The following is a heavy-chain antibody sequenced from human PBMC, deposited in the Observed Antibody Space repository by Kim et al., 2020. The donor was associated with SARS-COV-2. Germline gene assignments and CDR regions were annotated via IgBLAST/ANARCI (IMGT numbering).Heavy chain of an antibody. Sequence: SETLSLTCAVYGGSFSGYYWSWIRQPPGKGLEWIGEINHSGSTNYNPSLKSRVTISVDTSKNQFSLKLSSVTAADTAVYYCARGYGSSSHRAGMDVWGQGTTVTVSS. V-gene: IGHV4-34*01. D-gene: IGHD6-13*01. CDR3: ARGYGSSSHRAGMDV. CDR2: INHSGST. J-gene: IGHJ6*02. CDR1: GGSFSGYY.